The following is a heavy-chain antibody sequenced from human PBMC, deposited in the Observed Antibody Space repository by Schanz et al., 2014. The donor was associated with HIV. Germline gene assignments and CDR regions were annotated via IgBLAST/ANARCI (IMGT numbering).Heavy chain of an antibody. CDR2: VRHTGGT. Sequence: QVQLQQWGAGLLKPSETLNLTCAVYGGSFRGYYWTWIRQFPGVGLEWIGEVRHTGGTNYNPSLKGGVTISMETSKNQFSLKLNAVTAADTAVYFCASGDFGGNSGDYWGHGNLVTVSA. J-gene: IGHJ4*01. CDR1: GGSFRGYY. D-gene: IGHD2-21*02. CDR3: ASGDFGGNSGDY. V-gene: IGHV4-34*01.